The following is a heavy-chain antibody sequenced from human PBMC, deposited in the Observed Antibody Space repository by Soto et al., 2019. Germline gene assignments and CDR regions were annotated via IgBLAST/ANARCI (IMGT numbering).Heavy chain of an antibody. V-gene: IGHV3-13*01. CDR2: IGPAGDT. CDR3: ATGGLGSSLFGGGSRIYY. J-gene: IGHJ4*02. CDR1: GLTFSSYD. D-gene: IGHD3-10*02. Sequence: EVQLVESGGGLVQPGGSLRLSCAASGLTFSSYDMHWVRQPTGKGLEWVSAIGPAGDTYYPGSVQGRFTISRDNAKNSLSLQVNHLGAGDQAIYYWATGGLGSSLFGGGSRIYYFGQGTLVTVSS.